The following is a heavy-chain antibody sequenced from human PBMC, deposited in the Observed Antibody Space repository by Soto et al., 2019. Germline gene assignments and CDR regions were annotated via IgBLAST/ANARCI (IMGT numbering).Heavy chain of an antibody. V-gene: IGHV1-8*01. CDR2: MNPNSGNT. Sequence: ASVKVSCKASGYTLTSYDINWVRQATGQGLEWMGWMNPNSGNTGYAQKFQGRVTMTRNTSISTAYMELSSLRSEDTAVYYCASSGELSLFGAFDIWGQGTMVTVSS. CDR1: GYTLTSYD. J-gene: IGHJ3*02. D-gene: IGHD3-16*02. CDR3: ASSGELSLFGAFDI.